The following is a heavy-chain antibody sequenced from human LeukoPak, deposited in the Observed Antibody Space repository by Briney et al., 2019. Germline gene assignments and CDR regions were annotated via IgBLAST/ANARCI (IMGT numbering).Heavy chain of an antibody. CDR3: ARDSGRYSGYDSYFDY. CDR2: INPSGGST. CDR1: GYTFTSYY. J-gene: IGHJ4*02. D-gene: IGHD5-12*01. Sequence: ASVKLSRKASGYTFTSYYMHCVRQAPGQALEWMGIINPSGGSTGYAQKLQGRVTMTRDTYTSTAYMELSSLRSEDTAVYYCARDSGRYSGYDSYFDYWGQGTLVTVSS. V-gene: IGHV1-46*01.